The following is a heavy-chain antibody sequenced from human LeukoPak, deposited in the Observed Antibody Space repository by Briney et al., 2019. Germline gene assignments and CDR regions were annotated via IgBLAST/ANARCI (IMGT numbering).Heavy chain of an antibody. J-gene: IGHJ5*02. CDR3: ANLRGFWAEDCSSTSCYRS. V-gene: IGHV3-23*01. Sequence: GWSLRLSCAASGFTFSSYAMSWVRQAPGKGLEWVSAISVSGGSTYYAASVKGRLTIPRDNSKNTLYLQMNSLRAEDTAVYYCANLRGFWAEDCSSTSCYRSWGQGTLVTVSS. D-gene: IGHD2-2*02. CDR2: ISVSGGST. CDR1: GFTFSSYA.